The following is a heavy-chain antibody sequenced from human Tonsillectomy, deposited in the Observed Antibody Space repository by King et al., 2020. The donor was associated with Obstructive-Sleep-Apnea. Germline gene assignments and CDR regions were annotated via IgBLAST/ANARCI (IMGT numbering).Heavy chain of an antibody. D-gene: IGHD3-10*01. CDR3: ARLLWFGELHWFDP. V-gene: IGHV4-59*08. Sequence: VQLQESGPVLVKPSETLSLTCTVSGGSISSHYWSWILQPPGKCLEWIGNIYYSGSTNNNPSLKIRVTISVDTSKSQISLKLSSVTAADTAVYYCARLLWFGELHWFDPWGQGTLVTVSS. CDR2: IYYSGST. CDR1: GGSISSHY. J-gene: IGHJ5*02.